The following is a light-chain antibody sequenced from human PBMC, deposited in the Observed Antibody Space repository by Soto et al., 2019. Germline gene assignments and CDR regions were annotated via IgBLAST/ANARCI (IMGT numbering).Light chain of an antibody. CDR1: SSDVGAYNY. V-gene: IGLV2-8*01. J-gene: IGLJ1*01. CDR2: EVS. Sequence: QSALTQPPSASGSPGQSVTISCTGTSSDVGAYNYVSWYQQHPGKAPKLMIYEVSKRPSGVPDRFSGSKSGNTASLTVSGLQAEDEGDYYCTSYAGTNNFFYVLGTGTKLTVL. CDR3: TSYAGTNNFFYV.